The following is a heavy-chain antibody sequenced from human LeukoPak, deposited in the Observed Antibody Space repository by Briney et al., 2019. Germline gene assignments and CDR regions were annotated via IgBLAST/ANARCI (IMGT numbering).Heavy chain of an antibody. J-gene: IGHJ4*02. V-gene: IGHV1-8*01. CDR3: ARTYYYDSSGLFDFDC. D-gene: IGHD3-22*01. Sequence: GASVKVSCKASGYTFTSYDINWVRQATGQGLEWMGWMNPNSGNTGYAQKFQGRVTMTRNTSISTAYMELSSLRSEDTAVYYCARTYYYDSSGLFDFDCWGQGTLVTVSS. CDR1: GYTFTSYD. CDR2: MNPNSGNT.